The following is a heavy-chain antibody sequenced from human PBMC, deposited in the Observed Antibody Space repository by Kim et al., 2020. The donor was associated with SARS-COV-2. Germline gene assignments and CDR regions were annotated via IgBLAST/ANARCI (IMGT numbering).Heavy chain of an antibody. V-gene: IGHV1-46*01. CDR1: GFTFTNYF. CDR3: AREAALIAVPGKNFDY. CDR2: INPTGVFS. J-gene: IGHJ4*02. Sequence: ASVKVSCKASGFTFTNYFMHWVRQAPGQGLEWMGTINPTGVFSLFTQKYQGRVTISKDSSTSTVYMEVSILRSEDTAVYYCAREAALIAVPGKNFDYWGQGTLVTFSS. D-gene: IGHD6-19*01.